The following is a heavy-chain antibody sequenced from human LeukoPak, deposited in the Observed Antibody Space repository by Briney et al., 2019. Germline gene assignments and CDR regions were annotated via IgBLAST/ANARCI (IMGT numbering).Heavy chain of an antibody. CDR1: GGSISSSSYY. V-gene: IGHV4-39*01. CDR2: IYYSGST. Sequence: ASETLSLTCTVSGGSISSSSYYLGWIRHPPGKGLEWIGSIYYSGSTYYNPSLKSRVTISVDTSKNQFSLKLSSVTAADTAVYYCARPRITIFGVVIDAFDIWGQGTMVTVSS. J-gene: IGHJ3*02. CDR3: ARPRITIFGVVIDAFDI. D-gene: IGHD3-3*01.